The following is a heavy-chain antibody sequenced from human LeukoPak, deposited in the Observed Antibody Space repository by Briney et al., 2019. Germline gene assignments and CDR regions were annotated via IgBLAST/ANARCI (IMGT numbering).Heavy chain of an antibody. V-gene: IGHV4-39*01. J-gene: IGHJ2*01. CDR2: IYYSGST. CDR1: GGSISSSSYY. Sequence: SETLSLTCTVSGGSISSSSYYWGWIRQPPGKGLEWIGSIYYSGSTYYNPSLKSRVTMSVDTSKNQFSLKLSSVTAADTAVFYCARHYDILTGYTPWYFDLWGRGTLVTVSS. D-gene: IGHD3-9*01. CDR3: ARHYDILTGYTPWYFDL.